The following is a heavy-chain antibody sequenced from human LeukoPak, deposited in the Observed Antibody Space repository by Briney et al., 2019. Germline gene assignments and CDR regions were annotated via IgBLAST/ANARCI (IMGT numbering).Heavy chain of an antibody. Sequence: GGSLRLSCAASGFTFSSYSMSWVRQAPGKGLEWVSSISSSSSYIYYADSVKGRFTISRDNAKNSLYLQMNSLRAEDTAVYYCARDSRHGYNTKAHYWGQGTLVTVSS. CDR2: ISSSSSYI. J-gene: IGHJ4*02. CDR3: ARDSRHGYNTKAHY. CDR1: GFTFSSYS. D-gene: IGHD5-24*01. V-gene: IGHV3-21*01.